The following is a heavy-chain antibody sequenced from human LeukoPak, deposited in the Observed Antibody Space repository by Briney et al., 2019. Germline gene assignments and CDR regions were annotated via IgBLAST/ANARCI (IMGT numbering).Heavy chain of an antibody. CDR1: HESFSSYS. D-gene: IGHD5-24*01. Sequence: SETLSLTCAVYHESFSSYSWSWIRQPPGGGLEWIGEINHSGSTNYNPSLKSRVTISIDTSKNQFSLKLTSVTAADTAVFYCARSRDGYTYSPYYFDYWGQGVLVTVSS. CDR3: ARSRDGYTYSPYYFDY. V-gene: IGHV4-34*01. J-gene: IGHJ4*02. CDR2: INHSGST.